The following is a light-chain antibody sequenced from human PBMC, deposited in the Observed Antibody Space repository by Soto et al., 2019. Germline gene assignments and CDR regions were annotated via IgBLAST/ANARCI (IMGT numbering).Light chain of an antibody. CDR2: KAS. Sequence: DIQLTQSPSFLSASLGDRVTITCRASQGIGSYLAWYQQKPGKAPRLLIYKASTLKSGVPSRFSGSRSGTEFTLTISSLQPDDFATYYCQHYNSYSEAFGQGTKV. CDR3: QHYNSYSEA. J-gene: IGKJ1*01. V-gene: IGKV1-9*01. CDR1: QGIGSY.